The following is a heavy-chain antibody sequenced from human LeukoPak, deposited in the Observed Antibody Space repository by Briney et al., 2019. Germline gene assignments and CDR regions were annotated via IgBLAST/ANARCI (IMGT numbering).Heavy chain of an antibody. D-gene: IGHD6-13*01. J-gene: IGHJ4*02. Sequence: GGSLRLSCAASGFTFDDYAMHWVRQAPGKGLEWVSAISGSGGSTYYADSVKGRFTISRDNSKNTLYLQMNSLRAEDTAVYYCAKGAPYSSSRQVLDYWGQGTLVTVSS. CDR2: ISGSGGST. CDR3: AKGAPYSSSRQVLDY. CDR1: GFTFDDYA. V-gene: IGHV3-23*01.